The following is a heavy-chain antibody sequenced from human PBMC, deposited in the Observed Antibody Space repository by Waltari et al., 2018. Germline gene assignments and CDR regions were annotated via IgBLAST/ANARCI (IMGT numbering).Heavy chain of an antibody. Sequence: QVQLVQSGAEVKKPGSSGKVSCKAFEGTFRSYAITWVRQAPGQGLEWMGRIIPIFGTANYAQKFQGRVTITADKSTSTAYMELSSLRSEDTAVYYCFSPPTYCSSTSCLNWFDPWGQGTLVTVSS. CDR2: IIPIFGTA. D-gene: IGHD2-2*01. J-gene: IGHJ5*02. CDR1: EGTFRSYA. V-gene: IGHV1-69*13. CDR3: FSPPTYCSSTSCLNWFDP.